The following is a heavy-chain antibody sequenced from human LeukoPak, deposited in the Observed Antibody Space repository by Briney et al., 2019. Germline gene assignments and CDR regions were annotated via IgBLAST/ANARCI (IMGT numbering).Heavy chain of an antibody. D-gene: IGHD5-12*01. J-gene: IGHJ4*02. CDR2: ISGSGGST. V-gene: IGHV3-23*01. CDR1: GFTFSNYA. Sequence: GGSLRLSCAASGFTFSNYAMSWVRQAPGKGLEWVSAISGSGGSTYYADSVKGRFTISRDNSKSTLYLQMNSLRAEDTAVYYCAKDVVATISYFDYWGQGTLVTVSS. CDR3: AKDVVATISYFDY.